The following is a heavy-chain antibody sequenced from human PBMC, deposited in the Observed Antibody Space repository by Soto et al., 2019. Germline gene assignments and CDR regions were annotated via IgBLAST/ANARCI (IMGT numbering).Heavy chain of an antibody. V-gene: IGHV4-39*01. CDR2: IYDSGST. CDR3: ATLWFGEGNY. CDR1: GGSISSSSYY. D-gene: IGHD3-10*01. J-gene: IGHJ4*02. Sequence: QLQLQESGPGLVKPSETLSLTCTVSGGSISSSSYYWGWIRQPPGKGLGWIGSIYDSGSTYYNPSLKSRVTISVDTSKTQFSLKLSSVTAADTAVYYCATLWFGEGNYWGQGTLVTVSS.